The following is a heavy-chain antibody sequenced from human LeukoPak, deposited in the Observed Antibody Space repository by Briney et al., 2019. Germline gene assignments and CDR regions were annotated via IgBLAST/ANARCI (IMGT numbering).Heavy chain of an antibody. J-gene: IGHJ4*02. Sequence: SETLSLTCTVSGGSISSSSYYWGWIRQPPGKGLEWIGSIYYSGSTYYNPSLKSRVTISVDTSKNRFSLKLSSVTAAAPAVYYCADSEPGYDFWSGYYRFDYWGQGTLVTVSS. V-gene: IGHV4-39*01. CDR1: GGSISSSSYY. CDR3: ADSEPGYDFWSGYYRFDY. CDR2: IYYSGST. D-gene: IGHD3-3*01.